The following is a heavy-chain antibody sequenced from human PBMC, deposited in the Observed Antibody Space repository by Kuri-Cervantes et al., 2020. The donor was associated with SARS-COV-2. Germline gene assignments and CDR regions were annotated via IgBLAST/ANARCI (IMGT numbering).Heavy chain of an antibody. Sequence: GESLKISCAASGFTFSGSAMHWVRQASGKGLEWVGRIRSKANSYATAYAASVKGRFTISRDDSKNTAYLQMNGLRAEDTAVYYCARDHRYNWNRGGMDVWGQGTTVTVSS. D-gene: IGHD1/OR15-1a*01. CDR3: ARDHRYNWNRGGMDV. V-gene: IGHV3-73*01. J-gene: IGHJ6*02. CDR1: GFTFSGSA. CDR2: IRSKANSYAT.